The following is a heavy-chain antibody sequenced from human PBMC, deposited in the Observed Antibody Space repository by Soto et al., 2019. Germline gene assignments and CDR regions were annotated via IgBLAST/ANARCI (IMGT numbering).Heavy chain of an antibody. Sequence: SETLSLTCTVSGGSISSYYWSWIRQPPGKGLEWIGYIYYSGSTNYNPSLKSRVTISVDTSKNQFSLKLSSVTAADTAVYYCARIKIVGILTYYMDVWGKGTTVTVSS. CDR3: ARIKIVGILTYYMDV. CDR1: GGSISSYY. V-gene: IGHV4-59*08. J-gene: IGHJ6*03. D-gene: IGHD3-3*01. CDR2: IYYSGST.